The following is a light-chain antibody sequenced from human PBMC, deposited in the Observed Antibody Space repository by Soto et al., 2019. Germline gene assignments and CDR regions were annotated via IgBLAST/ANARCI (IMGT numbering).Light chain of an antibody. V-gene: IGLV2-14*01. J-gene: IGLJ1*01. CDR3: SSYTGSSTFYV. Sequence: QSVLTQPPSVSGSPGQSITISCSGSSSDIGAYNYVSWYQQHPGKAPKVIIYEVRHRPSGVSDRFSASKSGNSASLTISGLQAEDEAHYYCSSYTGSSTFYVFGTGTKVTVL. CDR1: SSDIGAYNY. CDR2: EVR.